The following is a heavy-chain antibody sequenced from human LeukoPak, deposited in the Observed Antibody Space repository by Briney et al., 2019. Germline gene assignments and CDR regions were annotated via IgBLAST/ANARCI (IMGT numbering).Heavy chain of an antibody. CDR3: ARRPGN. CDR1: GFTFSSYV. V-gene: IGHV3-23*03. Sequence: GGSLRLSCAASGFTFSSYVMSWVRQAPGKGLEWVSLIYSGGAIRYADSVKGRFTISRDSSKNTLFLQMNDLTVEDTARYYCARRPGNWGQGILVTVSS. J-gene: IGHJ4*02. D-gene: IGHD1-14*01. CDR2: IYSGGAI.